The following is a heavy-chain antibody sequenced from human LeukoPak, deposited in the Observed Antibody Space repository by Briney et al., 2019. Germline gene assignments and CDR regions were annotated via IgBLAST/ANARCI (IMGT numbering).Heavy chain of an antibody. Sequence: GRSLRLSCAASGFTFNTYVMHWVRQAPGKGLEWVAVISYDGSTKYYADSVKGRFTISRDNSKNTQFLQVNSLRAEDTAVYYCARGGTVLTIFDYWGQGTLITVSS. D-gene: IGHD2-8*01. CDR3: ARGGTVLTIFDY. J-gene: IGHJ4*02. CDR2: ISYDGSTK. CDR1: GFTFNTYV. V-gene: IGHV3-30-3*01.